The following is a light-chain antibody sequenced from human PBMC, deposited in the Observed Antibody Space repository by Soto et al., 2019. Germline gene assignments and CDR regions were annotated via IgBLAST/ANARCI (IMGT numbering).Light chain of an antibody. CDR1: HIVLWSNNNNY. Sequence: DLVITQSPDSLTVSLVESATINCKSIHIVLWSNNNNYLAWYQQKPGQSPKLLIYWASTRESGVPARFSGSGSGTDFTLTISSLQAEDVAVYYCQQYYSTPLTFGGGTKVDIK. CDR3: QQYYSTPLT. V-gene: IGKV4-1*01. J-gene: IGKJ4*01. CDR2: WAS.